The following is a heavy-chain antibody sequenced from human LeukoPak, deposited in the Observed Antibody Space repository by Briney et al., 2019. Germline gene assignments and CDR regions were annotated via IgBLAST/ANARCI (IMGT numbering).Heavy chain of an antibody. CDR2: ISSDGTYT. J-gene: IGHJ4*02. D-gene: IGHD6-19*01. V-gene: IGHV3-11*06. CDR1: GFNFRDYY. Sequence: GRSLRLSCAASGFNFRDYYMSWIRQAPGKGLEWVSYISSDGTYTKYADSVKGRFTISRDNAKNSLQLQMNSLRVDDTAVYYCARTTMAGRGRFDFWGQGTLVTVSS. CDR3: ARTTMAGRGRFDF.